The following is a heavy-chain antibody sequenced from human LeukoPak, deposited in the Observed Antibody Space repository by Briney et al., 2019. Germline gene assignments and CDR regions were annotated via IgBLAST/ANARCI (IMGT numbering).Heavy chain of an antibody. V-gene: IGHV4-34*01. CDR2: INHSGST. D-gene: IGHD6-19*01. Sequence: PSETLSLTCAVYGGPFSGYYWSWIRQPPGKGLEWIGEINHSGSTNYNPSLKSRVTISVDTSKNQFSLKLSSVTAADTAVYYCARGDRVAGTFPFDYWGQGTLVTVSS. J-gene: IGHJ4*02. CDR3: ARGDRVAGTFPFDY. CDR1: GGPFSGYY.